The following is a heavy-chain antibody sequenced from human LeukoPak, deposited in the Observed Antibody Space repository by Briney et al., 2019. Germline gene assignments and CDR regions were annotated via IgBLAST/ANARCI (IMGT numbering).Heavy chain of an antibody. J-gene: IGHJ4*02. CDR1: GGSYSGYY. CDR2: INHSGST. V-gene: IGHV4-34*01. CDR3: ARGRGGY. Sequence: SETLSLTCAVYGGSYSGYYSSWIRQPPGKGLEWIGEINHSGSTNYNPSLKSRVTISVDTSKNQFSLKLSSVTAADTAVYYCARGRGGYWGQGTLVTVSS.